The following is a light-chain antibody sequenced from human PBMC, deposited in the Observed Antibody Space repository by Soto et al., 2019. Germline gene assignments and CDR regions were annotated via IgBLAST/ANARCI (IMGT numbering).Light chain of an antibody. V-gene: IGKV1-27*01. CDR3: QNYNSAPPT. J-gene: IGKJ1*01. CDR1: QGISKY. CDR2: EAS. Sequence: IWMTQSPSLLSASTGDRVTISCRMSQGISKYLAWYQQKPGKVPKFLIYEASTLQSGVPSRFSGSGSGTHFTLTISSLQPEDVATYYCQNYNSAPPTFGQGTKVDIK.